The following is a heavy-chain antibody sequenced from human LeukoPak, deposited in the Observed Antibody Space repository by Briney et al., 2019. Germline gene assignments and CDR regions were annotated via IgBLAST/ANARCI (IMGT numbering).Heavy chain of an antibody. CDR2: INHSGST. V-gene: IGHV4-34*01. CDR3: ARRRARAAAAAGTGYYFDY. D-gene: IGHD6-13*01. CDR1: GGSFSGYY. Sequence: PTETLSLTCAVYGGSFSGYYWSWIRQPPGKGLEWIGEINHSGSTNYNLSLKSRVTISVDTSKNQFSLKLSSVTAADTAVYYCARRRARAAAAAGTGYYFDYWGQGTLVTVSS. J-gene: IGHJ4*02.